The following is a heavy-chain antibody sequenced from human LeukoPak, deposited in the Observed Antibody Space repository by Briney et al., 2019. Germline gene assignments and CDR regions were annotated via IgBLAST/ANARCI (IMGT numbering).Heavy chain of an antibody. Sequence: GGSLRLSCAASGFTFSSYWMSWVRQAPGKGLEWVANIKQDGSEKYYVDSVKGRFTISRDNAKNSLYLQMNSLRAEDTAVYYCARAPSGIAVAGNYYFDYWGQGTLATVSS. J-gene: IGHJ4*02. CDR2: IKQDGSEK. CDR3: ARAPSGIAVAGNYYFDY. CDR1: GFTFSSYW. V-gene: IGHV3-7*01. D-gene: IGHD6-19*01.